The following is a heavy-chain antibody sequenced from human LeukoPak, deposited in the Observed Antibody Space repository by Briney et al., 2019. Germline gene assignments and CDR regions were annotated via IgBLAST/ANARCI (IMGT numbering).Heavy chain of an antibody. CDR2: INPSGGST. CDR3: ARDNPFSGIVATIIAFDI. CDR1: GYTFTSYY. J-gene: IGHJ3*02. D-gene: IGHD5-12*01. Sequence: GASVKVSCKASGYTFTSYYMHWVRQAPGQGLEWMGIINPSGGSTSYAQKFQGRVTMTTDTSTSTADMELRSLRSDDTAVYYCARDNPFSGIVATIIAFDIWGQGTMVTVSS. V-gene: IGHV1-46*01.